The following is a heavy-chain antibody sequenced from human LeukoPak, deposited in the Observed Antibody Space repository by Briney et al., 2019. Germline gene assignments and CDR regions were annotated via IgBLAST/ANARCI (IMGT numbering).Heavy chain of an antibody. J-gene: IGHJ5*02. V-gene: IGHV3-64*01. CDR1: GFTFSSYA. CDR2: ISGSGGST. D-gene: IGHD2-8*01. CDR3: ARDFCTSPSCYDL. Sequence: GGSLRLSCAASGFTFSSYAMYWVRQAPGKGLESVSTISGSGGSTYYATSVKGRFTISRDNSKNTLYLQMNSLRAEDTAVYYCARDFCTSPSCYDLWGQGTLVSVSS.